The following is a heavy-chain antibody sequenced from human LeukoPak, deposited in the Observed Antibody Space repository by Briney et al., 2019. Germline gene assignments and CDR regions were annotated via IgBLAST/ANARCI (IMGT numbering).Heavy chain of an antibody. CDR2: ISGSGGST. J-gene: IGHJ5*02. CDR3: AKDAYSSGWYEGWFDP. V-gene: IGHV3-23*01. CDR1: GLTFSSYA. D-gene: IGHD6-19*01. Sequence: GGSLRLSCAASGLTFSSYAMGWVRQAPGKGLEWVSYISGSGGSTYYADSVKGRFTISRDNSKNTLYLQMNSLRAEDTAVYYCAKDAYSSGWYEGWFDPWGQGTLVTVSS.